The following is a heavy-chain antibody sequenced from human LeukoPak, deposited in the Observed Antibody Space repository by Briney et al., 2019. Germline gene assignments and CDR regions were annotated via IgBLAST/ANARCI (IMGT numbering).Heavy chain of an antibody. CDR1: GGTFSSYA. V-gene: IGHV1-69*04. D-gene: IGHD4-17*01. Sequence: GASVKVSCKASGGTFSSYAISWVRQAPGQGLEWMGRIIPILGIANYAQKFQGRVTITADKSTSTAYMELSSLRSEDTAVYYCAREINTYGDYEIWYFDLWGRGTLVTASS. CDR2: IIPILGIA. J-gene: IGHJ2*01. CDR3: AREINTYGDYEIWYFDL.